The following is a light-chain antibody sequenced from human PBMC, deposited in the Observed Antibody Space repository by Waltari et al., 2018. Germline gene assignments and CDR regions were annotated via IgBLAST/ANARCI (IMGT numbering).Light chain of an antibody. CDR3: QQYYDFPRT. Sequence: DIQMTQSPSSLSASLGDSVTITCRASQSNSNYLAWFQLRPGKAPRSLIYAASSLQSGVPSKFSGSEYGTEFTLTISSLQPDDFATYYCQQYYDFPRTFGQGTNVEI. J-gene: IGKJ1*01. CDR1: QSNSNY. CDR2: AAS. V-gene: IGKV1-16*02.